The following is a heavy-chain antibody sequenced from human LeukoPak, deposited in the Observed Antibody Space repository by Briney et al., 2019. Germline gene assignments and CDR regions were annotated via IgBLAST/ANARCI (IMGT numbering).Heavy chain of an antibody. CDR3: AKEMMGSSWVAFDY. CDR2: ISWNGANT. CDR1: GFTFHDYT. Sequence: GGSLRLSCIASGFTFHDYTIHWVRQAPGKGLEWVSLISWNGANTYYADSVKGRFTISRDSSKNSLYLQMNSLRTEDTALYYCAKEMMGSSWVAFDYWGQGTLVTVSS. D-gene: IGHD2-15*01. J-gene: IGHJ4*02. V-gene: IGHV3-43*01.